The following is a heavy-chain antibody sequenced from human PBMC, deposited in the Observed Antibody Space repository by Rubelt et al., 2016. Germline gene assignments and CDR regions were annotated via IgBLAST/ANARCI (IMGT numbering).Heavy chain of an antibody. D-gene: IGHD4-17*01. J-gene: IGHJ6*02. V-gene: IGHV3-66*01. Sequence: EVQLVESGGGLVQPGRSLRLSCAASGFTFSSHVMHWVRQAPGKGLEWVSVIYSGGTTYYADSVKGRFTISRQNSKTTLYVQMNSLGADDTAVYYCATEGLRPSYYGMDIWGQGTTVTVSS. CDR2: IYSGGTT. CDR3: ATEGLRPSYYGMDI. CDR1: GFTFSSHV.